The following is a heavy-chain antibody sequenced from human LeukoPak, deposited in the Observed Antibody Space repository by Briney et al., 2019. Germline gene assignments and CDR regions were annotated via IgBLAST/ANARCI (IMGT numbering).Heavy chain of an antibody. CDR3: ARDFSSGWAEPGAFLGY. CDR1: GFTFSDYY. D-gene: IGHD6-19*01. CDR2: ISSSGNTK. V-gene: IGHV3-11*04. Sequence: GGSLRLSCAASGFTFSDYYMSWIRQAPGKGLEWVSYISSSGNTKYYADSVKGRFTISRDNAKNSLYLQMNSLRAEDTAVYYCARDFSSGWAEPGAFLGYWGQGTLVTVSS. J-gene: IGHJ4*02.